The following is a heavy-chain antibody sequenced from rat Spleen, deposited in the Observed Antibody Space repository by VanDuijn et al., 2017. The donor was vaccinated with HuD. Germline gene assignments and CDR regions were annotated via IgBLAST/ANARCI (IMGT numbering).Heavy chain of an antibody. V-gene: IGHV5-31*01. CDR3: ARAMYTTDYYFAKGYYVMDA. Sequence: EVQLVESGGGLVLPGRSLKLSCVASGFTFNNYWMTWIRQAPGKGLEWVASITNTGGSTYYPDSVKGRFTISRDNAKSTLYLQMNSLRSEDTATYYCARAMYTTDYYFAKGYYVMDAWGQGASVTVSS. CDR1: GFTFNNYW. J-gene: IGHJ4*01. D-gene: IGHD1-6*01. CDR2: ITNTGGST.